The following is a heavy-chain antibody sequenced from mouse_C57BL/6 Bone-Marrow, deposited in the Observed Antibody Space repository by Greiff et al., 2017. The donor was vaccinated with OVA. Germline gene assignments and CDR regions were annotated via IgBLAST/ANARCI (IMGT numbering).Heavy chain of an antibody. CDR3: ARGRLRRRFYAMDY. CDR2: ISYSGST. V-gene: IGHV3-8*01. J-gene: IGHJ4*01. Sequence: EVKLLEPGPGLAKPSQTLSLTCSVTGYSITSDYWNWIRKFPGNKLEYMGYISYSGSTYYNPSLKNRISITRDTSTNQYYQQLNSVTTEDTATYYCARGRLRRRFYAMDYWGQGTSVTVSS. CDR1: GYSITSDY. D-gene: IGHD2-4*01.